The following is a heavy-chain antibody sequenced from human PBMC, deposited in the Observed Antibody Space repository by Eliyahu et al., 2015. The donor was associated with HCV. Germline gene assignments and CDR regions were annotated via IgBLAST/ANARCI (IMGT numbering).Heavy chain of an antibody. Sequence: EVQLVESGGGLVQPGGSLRLSCVASGFXXXSXRLPWVRQAXGKGXXWVXNXGRDGSGEFYADSVRGRFTISRDNAKNSVFLQMSSLRVEDTAMYFCSRIVEVGAEWCDLWGQGTLLTVSS. CDR2: XGRDGSGE. V-gene: IGHV3-7*01. J-gene: IGHJ5*02. D-gene: IGHD3-22*01. CDR1: GFXXXSXR. CDR3: SRIVEVGAEWCDL.